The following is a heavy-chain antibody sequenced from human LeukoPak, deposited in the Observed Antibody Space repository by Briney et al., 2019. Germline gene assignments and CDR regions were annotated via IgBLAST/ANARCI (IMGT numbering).Heavy chain of an antibody. CDR3: ARDAPCSSGWYGARWVDY. V-gene: IGHV1-18*01. CDR1: GYTFTSYG. D-gene: IGHD6-19*01. CDR2: ISAYNGNT. J-gene: IGHJ4*02. Sequence: ASVKVSCKASGYTFTSYGISWVRQAPGQGLEWMGWISAYNGNTNYAQKLQGRVTMTTDTSTSTAYMELRSLRSDDTAVYYCARDAPCSSGWYGARWVDYWGQGTLVTVSS.